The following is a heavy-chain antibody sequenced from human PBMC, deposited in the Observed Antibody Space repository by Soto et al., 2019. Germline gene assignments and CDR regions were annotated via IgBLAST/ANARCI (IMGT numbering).Heavy chain of an antibody. D-gene: IGHD5-12*01. V-gene: IGHV4-59*01. J-gene: IGHJ4*02. Sequence: SETLSLTCTVSGGSISSYYRSWIRQPPGKGLEWIGYIYYSGSTNYNPSLKSRVTISVDTSKNQFSLKLSSVTAADTAVYYCARVRGYENLFDYWGQGTLVTVSS. CDR3: ARVRGYENLFDY. CDR1: GGSISSYY. CDR2: IYYSGST.